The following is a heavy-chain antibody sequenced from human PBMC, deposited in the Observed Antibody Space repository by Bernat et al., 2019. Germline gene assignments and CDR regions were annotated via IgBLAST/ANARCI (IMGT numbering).Heavy chain of an antibody. J-gene: IGHJ4*02. D-gene: IGHD1-26*01. V-gene: IGHV3-72*01. CDR3: TRLERGGRSDY. CDR1: GFTLSDHY. Sequence: EVQLVESGGGLVQPGGSLRLSCVGSGFTLSDHYMDWVRQTPGKGLEWIGRSKNKANSYTAEYAASVKGRFTISRDDSKNLLFLQMNSLQTDDTAVYYCTRLERGGRSDYWGQGTLVTVSS. CDR2: SKNKANSYTA.